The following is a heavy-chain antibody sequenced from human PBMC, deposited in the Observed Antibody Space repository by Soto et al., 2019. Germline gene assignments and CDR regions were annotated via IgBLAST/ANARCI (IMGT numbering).Heavy chain of an antibody. D-gene: IGHD6-13*01. J-gene: IGHJ6*03. Sequence: PGGSLRLSCAASGFNFNNYAMSWVRQAPGKGLEWVSAISGTGSTTYYADSVKGRFTISRDNSKNTQYLQMNSLRAEDTAVYYCAKSSGNRIAAVNYYYYMDVWGKGTTVTVSS. V-gene: IGHV3-23*01. CDR1: GFNFNNYA. CDR3: AKSSGNRIAAVNYYYYMDV. CDR2: ISGTGSTT.